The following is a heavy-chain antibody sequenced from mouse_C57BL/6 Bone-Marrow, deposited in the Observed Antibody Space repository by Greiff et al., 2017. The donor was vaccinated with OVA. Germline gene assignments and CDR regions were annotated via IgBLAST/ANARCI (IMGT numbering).Heavy chain of an antibody. D-gene: IGHD1-1*01. J-gene: IGHJ4*01. CDR2: IDPENGDT. Sequence: VQLQQSGAELVRPGASVKLSCTASGFNIKDDYMHWVKQRPEQGLEWIGWIDPENGDTESASKFQGKAPITADTSSNPAYLQLSSLTSEDTAVYYCTTSTIVAPGAMDYWGQGTSVTVS. CDR1: GFNIKDDY. V-gene: IGHV14-4*01. CDR3: TTSTIVAPGAMDY.